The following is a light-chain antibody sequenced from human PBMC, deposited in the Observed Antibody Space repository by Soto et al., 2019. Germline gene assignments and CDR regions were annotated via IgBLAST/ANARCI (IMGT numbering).Light chain of an antibody. CDR3: MQGVQWPLT. CDR2: KVS. Sequence: DVVMTQSPLSLPVTLGQPASISCTSSQSLAHSDGNTYLNWFQQRPGQSPRRLVDKVSNRESGVPDRFSGSGSVTDFTLKISRVEAEDVGVYYCMQGVQWPLTFGQGTKLESK. CDR1: QSLAHSDGNTY. V-gene: IGKV2-30*02. J-gene: IGKJ2*01.